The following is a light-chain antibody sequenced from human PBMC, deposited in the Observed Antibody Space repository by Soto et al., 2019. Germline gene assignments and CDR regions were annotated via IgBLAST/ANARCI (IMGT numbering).Light chain of an antibody. Sequence: QSLLTQPPSASGSPGQSVAISCTGTSSDVGGYNYVSWYQQHPGKAPKLMIYEVNKRPSGVPDRLSGSKSGNTASLTVSGLQAEDEADYYCSSYAGSSNVFGTGTKVTVL. CDR3: SSYAGSSNV. CDR1: SSDVGGYNY. CDR2: EVN. V-gene: IGLV2-8*01. J-gene: IGLJ1*01.